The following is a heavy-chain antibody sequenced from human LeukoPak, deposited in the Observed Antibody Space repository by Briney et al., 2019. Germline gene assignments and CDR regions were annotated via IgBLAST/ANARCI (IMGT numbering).Heavy chain of an antibody. V-gene: IGHV4-30-2*01. CDR2: IYHNGTT. CDR3: ARTTVLLWFGKLLPNRFDP. J-gene: IGHJ5*02. D-gene: IGHD3-10*01. Sequence: SQTLSLTCAVSGGSISSGDYSWSWIRQPPGKGLKWIGYIYHNGTTYHNPSLRSRLTISVDRSKNQFSLKLNSVTTADTAVYYCARTTVLLWFGKLLPNRFDPWGQGTLVTVSS. CDR1: GGSISSGDYS.